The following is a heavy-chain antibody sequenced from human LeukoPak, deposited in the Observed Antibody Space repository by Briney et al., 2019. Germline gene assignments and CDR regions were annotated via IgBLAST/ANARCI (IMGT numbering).Heavy chain of an antibody. CDR2: IYYSGST. CDR3: AREITIFGVVRFDP. J-gene: IGHJ5*02. CDR1: GGSISSYY. V-gene: IGHV4-59*01. Sequence: SETLSLTCTVSGGSISSYYWSWIRQPPGKGLEWIGYIYYSGSTNYNLSLKSRVTISVDTSKNQFSLKLSSVTAADTAVYYCAREITIFGVVRFDPWGQGTLVTVSS. D-gene: IGHD3-3*01.